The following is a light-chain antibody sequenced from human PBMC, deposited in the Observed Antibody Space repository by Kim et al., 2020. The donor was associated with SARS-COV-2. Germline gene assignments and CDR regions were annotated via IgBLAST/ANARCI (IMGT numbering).Light chain of an antibody. CDR1: QSISSW. V-gene: IGKV1-5*01. Sequence: GDRVTIACRASQSISSWLAWYQQKPGKAPQLLIYDASSLQSGVPSRFSGSGSGTEFTLTINSLQPDDSATYYCQQYNSYAPYSFGQGTKLEI. J-gene: IGKJ2*03. CDR3: QQYNSYAPYS. CDR2: DAS.